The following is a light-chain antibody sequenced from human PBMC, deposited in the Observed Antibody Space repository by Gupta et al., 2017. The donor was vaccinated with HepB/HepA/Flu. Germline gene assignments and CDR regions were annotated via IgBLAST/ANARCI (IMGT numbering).Light chain of an antibody. J-gene: IGLJ2*01. V-gene: IGLV2-23*02. CDR1: SSDVGSNNL. CDR2: EVS. CDR3: CSSAGTGSIYI. Sequence: QSALTQPASVSGSPGQSITISCTGTSSDVGSNNLVSWFQHHPGKVPKLMIYEVSKRPSGVSNRFSASKSDNTASLTISGLQAEDEADYYCCSSAGTGSIYIFGGGTKLTV.